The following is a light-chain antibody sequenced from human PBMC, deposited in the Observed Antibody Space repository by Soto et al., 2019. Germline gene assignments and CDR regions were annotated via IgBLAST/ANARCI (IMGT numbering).Light chain of an antibody. CDR3: QQGDSFPFT. J-gene: IGKJ4*01. CDR2: AAS. CDR1: QDISSW. V-gene: IGKV1-12*01. Sequence: DIQMPQSPSSVSASVGDRVIITCRASQDISSWVAWYQQKPGKAPKLLISAASSLQSGVPRRFSGSGSGTDFTLIISSLQPEDFATYFCQQGDSFPFTFGGGTKVDI.